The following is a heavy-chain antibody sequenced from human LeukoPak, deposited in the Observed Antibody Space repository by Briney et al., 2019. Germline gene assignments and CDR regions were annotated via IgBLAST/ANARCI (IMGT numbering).Heavy chain of an antibody. D-gene: IGHD6-19*01. CDR2: IYYSGST. CDR3: ARQQWLAHLDFDY. Sequence: SETLSLTCTVSGGSISSSSYYWGWIRQPPGKGLAWIGSIYYSGSTYYNPSLKSRVTISVDTSKNQFSLKLTSVTAADTAIYYCARQQWLAHLDFDYWGQGTLVTVSS. V-gene: IGHV4-39*01. J-gene: IGHJ4*02. CDR1: GGSISSSSYY.